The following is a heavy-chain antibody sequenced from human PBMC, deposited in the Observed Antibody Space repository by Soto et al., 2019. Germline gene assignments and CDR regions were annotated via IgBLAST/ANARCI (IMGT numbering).Heavy chain of an antibody. V-gene: IGHV3-73*01. J-gene: IGHJ3*02. D-gene: IGHD4-17*01. Sequence: PGGSLRLSCAASGFTFSSYGMHWVRQASGKGLEWVGRIRSKANSYATAYAASVTGRFTISRDDSKNTAYLQMNSLKTEDTAVYYCTRPDYGDYVDAFDIWGQGTMVTVSS. CDR3: TRPDYGDYVDAFDI. CDR2: IRSKANSYAT. CDR1: GFTFSSYG.